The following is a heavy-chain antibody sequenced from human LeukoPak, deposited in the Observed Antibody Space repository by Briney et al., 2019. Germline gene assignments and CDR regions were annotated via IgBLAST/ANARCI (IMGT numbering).Heavy chain of an antibody. V-gene: IGHV1-69*13. D-gene: IGHD3-22*01. CDR1: GGTFSSYA. CDR3: AIAESEYYYDSSGYYYGAFDF. Sequence: SVKVSCKASGGTFSSYAISWVRQAPGQGLEWMGGIIPIFGTANYAQKFQGRVTITADESTSTAYMELSSLRSEDTAVYYCAIAESEYYYDSSGYYYGAFDFWGQGTMVTVSS. J-gene: IGHJ3*01. CDR2: IIPIFGTA.